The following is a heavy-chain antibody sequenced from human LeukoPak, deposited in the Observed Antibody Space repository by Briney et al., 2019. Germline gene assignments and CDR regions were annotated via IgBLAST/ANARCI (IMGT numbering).Heavy chain of an antibody. CDR3: ARAPGIVAAGLPP. Sequence: SETLSLTCAVYGGSFSGYYWSWIRQPPGKGLEWIGEINHSGSTNYNPSLKSRVTISVDTSKNQFSLKLSSVTAADTAVYYCARAPGIVAAGLPPWGQGTLVTVSS. D-gene: IGHD6-13*01. CDR1: GGSFSGYY. V-gene: IGHV4-34*01. CDR2: INHSGST. J-gene: IGHJ5*02.